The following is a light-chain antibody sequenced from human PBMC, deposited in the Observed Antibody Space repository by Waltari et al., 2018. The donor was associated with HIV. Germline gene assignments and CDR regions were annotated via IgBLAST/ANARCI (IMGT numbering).Light chain of an antibody. CDR1: QTIDSY. V-gene: IGKV1-39*01. J-gene: IGKJ3*01. CDR2: AAS. CDR3: QESFSDTFT. Sequence: DIQMTQPPSSLSASIGDKVTITCRASQTIDSYLNWYQQTSGKAPKLLIYAASTLQSGVPSRISGSRSGTDFTLTIAGLQPEDVAIYFCQESFSDTFTFGPGTKVEI.